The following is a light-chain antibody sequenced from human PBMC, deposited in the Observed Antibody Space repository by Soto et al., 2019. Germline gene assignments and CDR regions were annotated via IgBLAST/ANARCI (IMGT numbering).Light chain of an antibody. CDR3: QQCGSSRRT. Sequence: EIVLTQSPGILSVSPGERATLSCRASQSVSSDCLAWYRQRPGQAPRLLIYGASTRATGTPDRISGSGSGTDFTLTIRRLEPEDFAVYYCQQCGSSRRTFGQGTRVEIK. CDR1: QSVSSDC. J-gene: IGKJ1*01. V-gene: IGKV3-20*01. CDR2: GAS.